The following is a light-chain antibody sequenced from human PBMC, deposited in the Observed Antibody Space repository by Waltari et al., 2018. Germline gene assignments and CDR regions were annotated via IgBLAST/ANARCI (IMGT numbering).Light chain of an antibody. CDR1: SPRTYY. J-gene: IGLJ2*01. Sequence: SSELTQDPAASVALGQTGRTTCQGDSPRTYYVSCVHQKPGQAPALVIYGKNNRPSGIPDRFTASSSGSTASLTIIGAQAEDEADYYCHSRDSSGDVLIGGGTKLTVV. V-gene: IGLV3-19*01. CDR3: HSRDSSGDVL. CDR2: GKN.